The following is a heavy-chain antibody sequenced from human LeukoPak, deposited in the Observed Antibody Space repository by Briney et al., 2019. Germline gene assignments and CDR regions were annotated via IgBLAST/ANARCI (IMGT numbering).Heavy chain of an antibody. J-gene: IGHJ2*01. CDR3: ARVTVGGYWYFDL. Sequence: SETLSLTCAVSGGSISSSNWWSWVRQPPGKGLEWIGEIYHSGSTNYNPSLKSRVTISVDKSKNQFSLKLSSVTAADTAVYYCARVTVGGYWYFDLWGRGTLVTVSS. CDR2: IYHSGST. V-gene: IGHV4-4*02. D-gene: IGHD4-23*01. CDR1: GGSISSSNW.